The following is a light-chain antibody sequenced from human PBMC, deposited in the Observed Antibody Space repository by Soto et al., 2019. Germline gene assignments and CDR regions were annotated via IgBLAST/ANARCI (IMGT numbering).Light chain of an antibody. CDR3: QQYGSSST. J-gene: IGKJ4*01. CDR1: QSVSSSY. V-gene: IGKV3-20*01. CDR2: GAS. Sequence: EIVLTQSPGTLSLSPGERATLSSRASQSVSSSYLAWYQQKPGQAPSLLIYGASSRATGIPDRFSGSGSGTAFTLSSSRLEPEDFAVYYCQQYGSSSTFGGGTKVEIK.